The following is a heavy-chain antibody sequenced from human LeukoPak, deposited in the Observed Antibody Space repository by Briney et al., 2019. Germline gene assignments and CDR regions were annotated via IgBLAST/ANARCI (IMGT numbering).Heavy chain of an antibody. J-gene: IGHJ6*02. Sequence: QPGGSLRLSCAASGFTFSSYGMHWVRQAPGKGLEWVAVIWYDGSNKYYADSVKGRFTISRDNSKNTLYLQMNSLRAEDTAVYYCARVWSGYYLGLLSLKSGANYYYGMDVWGQGTTVTVSS. D-gene: IGHD3-3*01. CDR2: IWYDGSNK. V-gene: IGHV3-33*01. CDR3: ARVWSGYYLGLLSLKSGANYYYGMDV. CDR1: GFTFSSYG.